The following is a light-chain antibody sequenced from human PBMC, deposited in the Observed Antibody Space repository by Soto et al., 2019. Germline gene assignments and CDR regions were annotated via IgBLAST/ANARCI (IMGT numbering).Light chain of an antibody. CDR1: QSARSN. CDR2: CAS. J-gene: IGKJ4*01. V-gene: IGKV3-15*01. CDR3: QQYNNWPLT. Sequence: EIVMTQSPVTLSVSPGERATLSCRASQSARSNLAWYQQKPGQAPRLLIYCASNRATGIPARFSGSGSGTEFTLTISSLQSEDFAVYYCQQYNNWPLTFGGGTKVESK.